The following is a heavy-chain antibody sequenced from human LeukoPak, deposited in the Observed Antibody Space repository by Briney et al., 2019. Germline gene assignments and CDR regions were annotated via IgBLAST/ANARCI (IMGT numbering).Heavy chain of an antibody. CDR1: GGSISSGSYY. CDR3: ARGYSSGWY. CDR2: IYTSGST. V-gene: IGHV4-61*02. D-gene: IGHD6-19*01. Sequence: SQTLSLTCTVSGGSISSGSYYWSWIRQPAGKGLEWIGRIYTSGSTNYNPSLKSRVTISVDTSKNQFSLKLSSVTAADTAVYYCARGYSSGWYWGQGTLVTVSS. J-gene: IGHJ4*02.